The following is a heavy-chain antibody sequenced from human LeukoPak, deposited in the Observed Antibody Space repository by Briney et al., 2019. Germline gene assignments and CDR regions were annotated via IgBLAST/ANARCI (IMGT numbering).Heavy chain of an antibody. CDR3: ARPLGKGQDY. CDR1: GFTFSSYA. Sequence: GGSLRLSCAASGFTFSSYALNWVRQAPGKGLEWVANIKQDGSEKYYVDSVKGRFTISRDNAKNSLYLQMNSLRAEDTAVYYCARPLGKGQDYWGQGTLVTVSS. CDR2: IKQDGSEK. J-gene: IGHJ4*02. V-gene: IGHV3-7*03. D-gene: IGHD7-27*01.